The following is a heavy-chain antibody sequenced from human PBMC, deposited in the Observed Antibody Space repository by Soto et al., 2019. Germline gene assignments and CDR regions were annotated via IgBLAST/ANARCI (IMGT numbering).Heavy chain of an antibody. Sequence: PGGSLRLSCAASGFTFSSYAMHWVRQAPGKGLEWVAVISYDGSNKYYADSVKGRFTISRDNSKNTLYLQMNSLRAEDTAVYYCARDHRAPDYWGQGTLVTVSS. CDR2: ISYDGSNK. J-gene: IGHJ4*02. CDR3: ARDHRAPDY. V-gene: IGHV3-30-3*01. CDR1: GFTFSSYA.